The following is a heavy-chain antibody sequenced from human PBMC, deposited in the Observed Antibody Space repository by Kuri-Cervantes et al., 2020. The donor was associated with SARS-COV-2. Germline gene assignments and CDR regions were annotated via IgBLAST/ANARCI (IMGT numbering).Heavy chain of an antibody. CDR2: ISSNGGST. CDR1: GFTFSSYA. V-gene: IGHV3-64*04. J-gene: IGHJ4*02. Sequence: GESLKISCSASGFTFSSYAMHWVRQAPGKGLEYVSAISSNGGSTYYADSVKGRFTISRDNSKNTLYLQVNSLRTEDTAVFYCARARVGVFDLWGQGALVTVSS. CDR3: ARARVGVFDL. D-gene: IGHD2-21*01.